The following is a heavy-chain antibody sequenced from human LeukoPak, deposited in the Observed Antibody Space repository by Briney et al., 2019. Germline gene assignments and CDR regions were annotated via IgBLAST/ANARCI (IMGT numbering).Heavy chain of an antibody. CDR1: GGSFSGYY. V-gene: IGHV4-34*01. CDR3: ARGGGLRITMVLFQH. D-gene: IGHD3-10*01. CDR2: INHSEST. J-gene: IGHJ1*01. Sequence: SETLSLTCAVYGGSFSGYYWSWIRQPPGKGLEWIGEINHSESTNYNPSLKSRVTVSVDTSKNQFSLKLSSVTAADTAVYYCARGGGLRITMVLFQHWGHGTLVAVSS.